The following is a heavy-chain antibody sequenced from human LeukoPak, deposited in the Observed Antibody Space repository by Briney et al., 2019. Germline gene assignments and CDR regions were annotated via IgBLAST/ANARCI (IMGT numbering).Heavy chain of an antibody. CDR3: ARSPPYSSGWAGAFDI. J-gene: IGHJ3*02. CDR1: GGSVSSGSYY. Sequence: SETLSLTCTVSGGSVSSGSYYWSWIRQPPGKGLEWIEYIYHSGSTNYNPSLKSRVTISVDTSKNQFSLKLSSVTAADTAVYYCARSPPYSSGWAGAFDIWGQGTMVTVSS. CDR2: IYHSGST. V-gene: IGHV4-61*01. D-gene: IGHD6-19*01.